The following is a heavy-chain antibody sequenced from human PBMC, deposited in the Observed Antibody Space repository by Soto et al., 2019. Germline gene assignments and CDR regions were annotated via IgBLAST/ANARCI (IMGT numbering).Heavy chain of an antibody. V-gene: IGHV3-15*01. J-gene: IGHJ6*03. CDR1: GFTFSNAW. Sequence: GGSLRLSCAASGFTFSNAWMSWVRQAPGKGLEWVGRIKSKTDGGTTDYAAPVKGRFTISRDDSKNTLYLQMNSLKTADTAVYYCTTVGSSSSRYYYYYYYMDVWGKGTTVTVSS. D-gene: IGHD6-6*01. CDR2: IKSKTDGGTT. CDR3: TTVGSSSSRYYYYYYYMDV.